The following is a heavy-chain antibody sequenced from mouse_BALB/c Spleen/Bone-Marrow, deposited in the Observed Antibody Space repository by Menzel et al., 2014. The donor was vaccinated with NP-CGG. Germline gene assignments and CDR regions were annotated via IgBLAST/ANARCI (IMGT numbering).Heavy chain of an antibody. J-gene: IGHJ4*01. CDR2: ISTYSGNT. CDR1: GYTFTDYA. D-gene: IGHD2-3*01. Sequence: VQLQESGPELVRPGVSVKISCKGSGYTFTDYAMHWVKPSHAKSLEWIGVISTYSGNTNYNQKFKGKATMTVDKSSSTAYMELARLTSEDSAIYYCARGDGYYPYAMDYWGQGTSVTVSS. V-gene: IGHV1-67*01. CDR3: ARGDGYYPYAMDY.